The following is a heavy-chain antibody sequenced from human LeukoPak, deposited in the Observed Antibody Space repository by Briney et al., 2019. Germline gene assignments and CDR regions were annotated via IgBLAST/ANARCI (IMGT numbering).Heavy chain of an antibody. Sequence: SETLSLTCTVSGGSISNYYWSWIRQPPGKGLEWIGYISYSGNTNYNPSLRSRVTISVDTSKNQFSLKLRSVTAADTAVYYCATVAVIRGVTYFDYWGQGTLVTVSS. CDR3: ATVAVIRGVTYFDY. J-gene: IGHJ4*02. CDR2: ISYSGNT. V-gene: IGHV4-59*01. D-gene: IGHD3-10*01. CDR1: GGSISNYY.